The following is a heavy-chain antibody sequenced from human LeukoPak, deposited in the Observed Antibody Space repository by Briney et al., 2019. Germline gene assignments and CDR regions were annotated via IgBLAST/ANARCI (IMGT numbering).Heavy chain of an antibody. V-gene: IGHV1-8*01. CDR1: GYTFTSYD. Sequence: ASVKVSCKASGYTFTSYDINWVRQATGQGLEWMGWMNPNSGNTGYAQKFQGRVTMTRNTSISTAYMELSSLRSEDTAVYYCARGRFGGRWLQFIGLGQYYFDYWGQGTLVTVSS. CDR2: MNPNSGNT. J-gene: IGHJ4*02. CDR3: ARGRFGGRWLQFIGLGQYYFDY. D-gene: IGHD5-24*01.